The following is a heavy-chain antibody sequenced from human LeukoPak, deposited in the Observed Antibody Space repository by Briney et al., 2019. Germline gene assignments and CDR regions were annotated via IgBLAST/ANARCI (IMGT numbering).Heavy chain of an antibody. CDR2: IYHSGST. Sequence: SETLSLTCIVSGGSISSGGYSWSWIRQPPGKGLEWIGYIYHSGSTYYNPSLKSRVTISVNTSKNQFSLRLSSVTAADTAVYYCASKSSDHGELRFDYWGQGTLVTVSS. CDR3: ASKSSDHGELRFDY. CDR1: GGSISSGGYS. V-gene: IGHV4-30-2*02. D-gene: IGHD4-17*01. J-gene: IGHJ4*02.